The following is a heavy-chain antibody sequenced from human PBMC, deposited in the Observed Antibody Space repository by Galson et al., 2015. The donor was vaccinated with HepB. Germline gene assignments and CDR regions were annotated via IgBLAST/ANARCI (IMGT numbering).Heavy chain of an antibody. J-gene: IGHJ6*03. CDR2: IIPIFGAA. CDR1: GGILTTHA. Sequence: SCKASGGILTTHAISWVRQAPGQGLEWMGGIIPIFGAARYAEKFQGRVTITADESTSTAYMDLASLRSEDTAMYYCATLGSCNDTDCREGWSYYYMDVWGKGTTVTVSS. D-gene: IGHD2-15*01. CDR3: ATLGSCNDTDCREGWSYYYMDV. V-gene: IGHV1-69*01.